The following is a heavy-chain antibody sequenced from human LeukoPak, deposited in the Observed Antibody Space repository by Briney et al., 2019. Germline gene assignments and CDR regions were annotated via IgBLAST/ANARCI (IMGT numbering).Heavy chain of an antibody. CDR3: AREDAYYYGSGSYYNNWFDP. J-gene: IGHJ5*02. D-gene: IGHD3-10*01. V-gene: IGHV1-69*06. CDR2: IIPIFGTA. CDR1: GGTFSSYA. Sequence: GASVKVSCKASGGTFSSYAISWVRQAPGQGLEWMGGIIPIFGTANYAQKFQGRVTITADKSTSTAYMELSSLRSEDTAVYYCAREDAYYYGSGSYYNNWFDPWGQGTLVTVSS.